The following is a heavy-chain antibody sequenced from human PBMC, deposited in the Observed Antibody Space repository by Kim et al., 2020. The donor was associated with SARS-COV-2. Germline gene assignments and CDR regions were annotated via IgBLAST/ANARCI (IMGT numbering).Heavy chain of an antibody. CDR2: IYYSGST. CDR1: GGSNSSSSYY. CDR3: ARYMIAVGAFDI. Sequence: SETLSLTCTVSGGSNSSSSYYWGWIRQPPGKGLEWIGSIYYSGSTYYNPSLKSRVTISVDTSKNQFSLKLSSVTAADTAVYYCARYMIAVGAFDIWGQGTMVTVSS. V-gene: IGHV4-39*01. D-gene: IGHD3-22*01. J-gene: IGHJ3*02.